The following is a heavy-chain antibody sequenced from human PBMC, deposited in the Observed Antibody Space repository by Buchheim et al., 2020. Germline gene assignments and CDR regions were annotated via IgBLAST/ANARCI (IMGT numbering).Heavy chain of an antibody. Sequence: QVQLVESGGGVVQPGRSLRLSCAASGFTFSSYAMHWVRQAPGKGLEWVAVISYDGSNKYYADSVKGRFTISRDNSKITRYLQMNSLRAEDTAVYYCARGNWAFDYWGQGTL. CDR3: ARGNWAFDY. D-gene: IGHD7-27*01. V-gene: IGHV3-30-3*01. CDR2: ISYDGSNK. CDR1: GFTFSSYA. J-gene: IGHJ4*02.